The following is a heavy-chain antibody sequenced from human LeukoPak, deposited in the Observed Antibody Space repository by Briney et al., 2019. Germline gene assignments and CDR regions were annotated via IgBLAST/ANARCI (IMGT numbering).Heavy chain of an antibody. CDR1: GFTFDDYG. Sequence: GGSLRLSCVASGFTFDDYGINWVRQAPGKGLEWVSGIRWKSGSIAYADSVKGRFTISRDNAENSLYLQMNSLRVEDMALYYCAARRGAAAGTDYFDDWGQGTLVTVSS. V-gene: IGHV3-9*03. D-gene: IGHD6-13*01. CDR2: IRWKSGSI. J-gene: IGHJ4*02. CDR3: AARRGAAAGTDYFDD.